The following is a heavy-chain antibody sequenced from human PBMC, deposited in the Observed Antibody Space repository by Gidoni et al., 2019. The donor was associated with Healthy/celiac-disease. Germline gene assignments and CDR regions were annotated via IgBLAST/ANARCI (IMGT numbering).Heavy chain of an antibody. Sequence: QVQLVESGGGVVQPGRSLRLACAASGFSFSSYDMHWVRQAPGKGLEWVAVISYDGSDKYYADSVKGRFTFSRDNSKNTLYLQMNSLRAEDTAVYYCAKGGRYSGTYLGDYWGQGTLVTVSS. J-gene: IGHJ4*02. CDR3: AKGGRYSGTYLGDY. V-gene: IGHV3-30*18. CDR2: ISYDGSDK. D-gene: IGHD1-26*01. CDR1: GFSFSSYD.